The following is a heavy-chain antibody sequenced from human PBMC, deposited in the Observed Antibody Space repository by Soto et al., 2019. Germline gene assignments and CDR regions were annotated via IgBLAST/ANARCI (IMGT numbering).Heavy chain of an antibody. CDR1: GYTFTGYY. D-gene: IGHD3-10*01. J-gene: IGHJ4*02. Sequence: DSVKVSCKASGYTFTGYYIHWVRQAPGQGLEWMGWINPKSGGTRFAVKFQGRVTMTRDTSISTADMELSRLRPDDTAVYYCATTSLVRGTEGDFDYWGQGTLVTVSS. CDR3: ATTSLVRGTEGDFDY. V-gene: IGHV1-2*02. CDR2: INPKSGGT.